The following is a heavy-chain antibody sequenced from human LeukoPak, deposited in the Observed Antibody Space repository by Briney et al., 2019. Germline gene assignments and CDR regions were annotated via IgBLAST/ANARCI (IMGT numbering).Heavy chain of an antibody. CDR2: ISYDGSNK. Sequence: GGSLRLSCAASGFTFSSYGMHWVRQAPGKGLEWVAVISYDGSNKYYADSVKGRFTISRDNSKNTLYLQMNSLRAEDTAVYYCAILGSSWYGAFDIWGQGTMVTVSS. CDR3: AILGSSWYGAFDI. CDR1: GFTFSSYG. D-gene: IGHD6-13*01. V-gene: IGHV3-30*03. J-gene: IGHJ3*02.